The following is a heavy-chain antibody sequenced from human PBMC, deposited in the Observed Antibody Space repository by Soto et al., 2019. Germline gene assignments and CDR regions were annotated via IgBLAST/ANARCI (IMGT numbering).Heavy chain of an antibody. J-gene: IGHJ3*02. Sequence: QVQLVQSGGGVVQPGRSLRVSCEASGFSFSDYAMHWVRQAPGKGLEWVAYISYDGSNQYYPDAVKGRFTVSRDNSKNTLYLQMNSLRFDDSAVFYCAKERSDIISFSAFENWGQGTKVTVSS. CDR2: ISYDGSNQ. V-gene: IGHV3-30*18. D-gene: IGHD3-10*01. CDR3: AKERSDIISFSAFEN. CDR1: GFSFSDYA.